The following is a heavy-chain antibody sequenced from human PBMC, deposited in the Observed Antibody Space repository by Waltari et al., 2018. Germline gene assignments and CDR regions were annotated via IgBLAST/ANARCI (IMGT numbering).Heavy chain of an antibody. J-gene: IGHJ4*02. D-gene: IGHD6-13*01. CDR2: IYSCGST. CDR1: GFTFSSYA. CDR3: AKDKLVCD. V-gene: IGHV3-23*03. Sequence: EVQLLESGGGLVQPGGSLRLSCAASGFTFSSYAMSWVRQAPGKGLEWVSVIYSCGSTYYADSVKGRFTISRDNSKNTLYLQMNSLRAEDTAVYYCAKDKLVCDWGQGTLVTVSS.